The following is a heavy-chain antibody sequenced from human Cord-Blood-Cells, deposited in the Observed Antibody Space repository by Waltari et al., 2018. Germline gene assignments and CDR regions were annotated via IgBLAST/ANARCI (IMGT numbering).Heavy chain of an antibody. Sequence: QVQLVESGGGVVQPGRSLRLSCAGSGFTFSSYGMHWVRQAPGKGLEWVAVIWYDGSKKNNADSDKGRFTISRDNSKNTLYLQMNILRAEDTAVYYCAREGRIGVAATPAYFDYWGQGTLVTVSS. CDR1: GFTFSSYG. J-gene: IGHJ4*02. CDR3: AREGRIGVAATPAYFDY. V-gene: IGHV3-33*01. D-gene: IGHD2-15*01. CDR2: IWYDGSKK.